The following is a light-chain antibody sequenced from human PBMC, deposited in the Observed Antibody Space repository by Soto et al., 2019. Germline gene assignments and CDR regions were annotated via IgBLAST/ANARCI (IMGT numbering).Light chain of an antibody. Sequence: QSVLTQPASVSGSPGQSITLSCTGTSSDVGGYNYVSWYQQYPGKAPKVMIYEVSNRPSGASNRFSGSKSGNTASLTISGLQAEDEADYYCSSYTSSNTLVFGGGTKLTVL. J-gene: IGLJ2*01. CDR1: SSDVGGYNY. CDR3: SSYTSSNTLV. CDR2: EVS. V-gene: IGLV2-14*01.